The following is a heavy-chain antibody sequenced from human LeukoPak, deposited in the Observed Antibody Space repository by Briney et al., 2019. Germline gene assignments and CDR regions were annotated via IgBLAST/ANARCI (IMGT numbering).Heavy chain of an antibody. J-gene: IGHJ3*02. CDR1: GSSISSSSSYY. Sequence: SETLSLTCTASGSSISSSSSYYWGWIRQPPGKDLEWIGNIYYAGSTYQNPSLKSRVTISVDTSKNQFSLKLSYVTAADTAVYYCARLRSIASRRGVFEIWGQGTMVTVSS. V-gene: IGHV4-39*01. CDR3: ARLRSIASRRGVFEI. CDR2: IYYAGST. D-gene: IGHD6-6*01.